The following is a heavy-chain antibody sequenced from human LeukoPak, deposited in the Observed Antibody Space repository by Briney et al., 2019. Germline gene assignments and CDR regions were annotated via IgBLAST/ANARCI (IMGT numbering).Heavy chain of an antibody. CDR2: IKQDGSEK. D-gene: IGHD5-18*01. CDR3: ARDPVQLWSLTYYYYGMDV. CDR1: GFTFSSYS. V-gene: IGHV3-7*01. J-gene: IGHJ6*02. Sequence: GGSLRLSCLASGFTFSSYSMSWVRQAPGKGLEWVANIKQDGSEKYYVDSVKGRFTISRDNAKNSLYLQMNSLRAEDTAVYYCARDPVQLWSLTYYYYGMDVWGQGTTVTVSS.